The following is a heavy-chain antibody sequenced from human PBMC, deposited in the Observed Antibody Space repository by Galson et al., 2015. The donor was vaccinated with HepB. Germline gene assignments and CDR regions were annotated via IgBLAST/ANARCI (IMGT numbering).Heavy chain of an antibody. CDR2: IYWNDDK. V-gene: IGHV2-5*01. Sequence: PALVKPTQTLTLTCTFSGFSLSTSGVGVGWIRQPPGKALEWLALIYWNDDKRYSLSLKTRLTITKDTSKNQVVLTMTNMDPVDTGTYYCARSRKLGMNFDYWGQGTLVTVSS. CDR3: ARSRKLGMNFDY. J-gene: IGHJ4*02. CDR1: GFSLSTSGVG. D-gene: IGHD7-27*01.